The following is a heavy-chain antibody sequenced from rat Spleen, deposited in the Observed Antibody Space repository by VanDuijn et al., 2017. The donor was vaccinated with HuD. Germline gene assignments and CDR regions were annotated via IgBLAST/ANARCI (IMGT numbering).Heavy chain of an antibody. J-gene: IGHJ4*01. Sequence: EVQLVESGGGLVQPGRSLKLSCAASGFTFSDYYMAWVRQAPTKGLEWVATISSDGRRNYYRDSVKGRFTISRDNAKSTLYLQMDSLRSEDTATYYCTTDRTGALMDAWGQGASVTVSS. CDR3: TTDRTGALMDA. V-gene: IGHV5-20*01. D-gene: IGHD5-1*01. CDR2: ISSDGRRN. CDR1: GFTFSDYY.